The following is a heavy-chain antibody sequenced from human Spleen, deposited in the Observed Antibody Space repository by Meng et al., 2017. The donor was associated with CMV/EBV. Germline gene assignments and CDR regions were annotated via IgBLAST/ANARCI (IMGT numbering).Heavy chain of an antibody. CDR2: IYSGGGT. V-gene: IGHV3-53*01. D-gene: IGHD3-16*01. J-gene: IGHJ6*02. CDR3: ARDYVDGMDV. Sequence: GESLKISCAASGFSVSSNYISWVRQAPGKGLDWVSVIYSGGGTKYADSVRGRFTISRDISKNTVHLQMNSLKVADTAVYYCARDYVDGMDVWGQGTTVTVSS. CDR1: GFSVSSNY.